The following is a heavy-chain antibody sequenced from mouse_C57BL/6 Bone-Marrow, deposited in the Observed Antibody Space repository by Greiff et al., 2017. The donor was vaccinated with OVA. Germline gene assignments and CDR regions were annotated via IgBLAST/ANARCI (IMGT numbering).Heavy chain of an antibody. CDR1: GYTFTDYY. J-gene: IGHJ4*01. V-gene: IGHV1-77*01. CDR2: IGPGSGST. D-gene: IGHD2-12*01. CDR3: ARAHYYYIHDPCAMGY. Sequence: QVQLQQSGAELVKPGASVKISCKASGYTFTDYYINWVKQRPGQGLEWIGKIGPGSGSTYYNEKFKGKATLTADKSSSTAYMQLSSLPSEDSAVYFFARAHYYYIHDPCAMGYWGQGAPLTVSS.